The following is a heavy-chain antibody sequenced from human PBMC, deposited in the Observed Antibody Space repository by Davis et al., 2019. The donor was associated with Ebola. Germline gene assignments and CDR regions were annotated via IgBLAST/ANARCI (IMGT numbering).Heavy chain of an antibody. D-gene: IGHD5-18*01. V-gene: IGHV4-59*01. CDR2: IYYSGST. Sequence: MPGGSLRLSCTVSGGSISSYYWSWIRQPPGKGLEWIGYIYYSGSTNYNPSLKSRVTISVDTSKNQFSLKLSSVTAADTAVYYCAKSAGGGYTYGYRVTTGNNRYGMDVWGQGTTVTVS. CDR1: GGSISSYY. J-gene: IGHJ6*02. CDR3: AKSAGGGYTYGYRVTTGNNRYGMDV.